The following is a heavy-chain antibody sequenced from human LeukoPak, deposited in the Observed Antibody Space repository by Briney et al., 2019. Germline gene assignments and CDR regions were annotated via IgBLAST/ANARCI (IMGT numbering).Heavy chain of an antibody. CDR1: GGTFSSYA. V-gene: IGHV1-69*01. D-gene: IGHD3-10*01. Sequence: GASVKVSCKASGGTFSSYAISWVRQAPGQGLEWMGGIIPIFGTANYAQKFQGRVTITADESTSTAYMELSSLRSEDTVVYYCAREPHYGSGSYFFYWGQGTLVTVSS. CDR3: AREPHYGSGSYFFY. J-gene: IGHJ4*02. CDR2: IIPIFGTA.